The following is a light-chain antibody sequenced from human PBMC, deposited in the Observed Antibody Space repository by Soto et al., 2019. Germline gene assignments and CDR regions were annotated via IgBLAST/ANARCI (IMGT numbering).Light chain of an antibody. J-gene: IGKJ1*01. V-gene: IGKV3-20*01. CDR3: HQSGT. CDR1: QSVSGSY. Sequence: ESVLTQTPGTLSLSPGARTTISCRASQSVSGSYLAWYQHKPGQAPRLLIYRASNRAAGIPDRFSGSGSGTDFALTISRLEPEDFAVYYCHQSGTFGQGTKVDIK. CDR2: RAS.